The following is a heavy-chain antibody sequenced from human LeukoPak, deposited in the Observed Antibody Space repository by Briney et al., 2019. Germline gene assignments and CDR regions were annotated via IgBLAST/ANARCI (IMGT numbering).Heavy chain of an antibody. CDR3: ASSGRWLEVVAFDI. Sequence: GGSLRLSCAASGFTFSRYAMHWVRQAPGKGLEWVAVISYDGNNKYYADSVKGRFTISRDESKTTLFLQMSSLRVEDTAVYYCASSGRWLEVVAFDIWGQGTMASVSS. J-gene: IGHJ3*02. D-gene: IGHD6-19*01. CDR2: ISYDGNNK. CDR1: GFTFSRYA. V-gene: IGHV3-30*15.